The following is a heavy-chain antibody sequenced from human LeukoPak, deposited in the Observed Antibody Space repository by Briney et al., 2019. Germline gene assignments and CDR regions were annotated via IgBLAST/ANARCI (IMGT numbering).Heavy chain of an antibody. CDR1: GGSISSGGYY. Sequence: TSQTLSLTCTVSGGSISSGGYYWSWIRQHPGKGLEWIGYIYYSGGTYYNPSLKSRVTISVDTSKNQFSLKLSSVTAADTAVYYCARVTMVRGVITLGGVWFDPWGQGTLVTVSS. V-gene: IGHV4-31*03. J-gene: IGHJ5*02. D-gene: IGHD3-10*01. CDR2: IYYSGGT. CDR3: ARVTMVRGVITLGGVWFDP.